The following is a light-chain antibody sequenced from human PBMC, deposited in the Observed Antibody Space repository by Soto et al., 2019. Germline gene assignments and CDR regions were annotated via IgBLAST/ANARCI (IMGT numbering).Light chain of an antibody. CDR1: QDITNY. J-gene: IGKJ1*01. V-gene: IGKV1-39*01. CDR2: AAS. CDR3: QQSYSTPWT. Sequence: DVQMTQSPSSLSASVGGRVTITCQASQDITNYLNWYQQKPGKAPKLLIYAASSLQSGVPSRFSGSGSGTDFTLTISSLQPEDFATYYCQQSYSTPWTFGQGTMVDIK.